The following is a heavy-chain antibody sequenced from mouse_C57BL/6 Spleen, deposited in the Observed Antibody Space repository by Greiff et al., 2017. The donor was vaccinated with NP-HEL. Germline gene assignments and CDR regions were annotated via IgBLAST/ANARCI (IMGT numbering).Heavy chain of an antibody. CDR3: AREDSSGYVEAWFAY. CDR1: GYTFTSYW. Sequence: QVHVKQPGTELVKPGASVKLSCKASGYTFTSYWMHWVKQRPGQGLEWIGNINPSNGGTNYNEKFKSKATLTVDKSSSTAYMQLSSLTSEDSAVYYCAREDSSGYVEAWFAYWGQGTLVTVSA. J-gene: IGHJ3*01. CDR2: INPSNGGT. D-gene: IGHD3-2*02. V-gene: IGHV1-53*01.